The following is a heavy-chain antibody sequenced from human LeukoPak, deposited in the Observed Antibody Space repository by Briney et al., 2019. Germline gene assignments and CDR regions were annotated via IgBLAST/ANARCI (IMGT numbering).Heavy chain of an antibody. CDR3: ARERMSDWSSRNWFDP. V-gene: IGHV4-34*01. D-gene: IGHD3-9*01. J-gene: IGHJ5*02. CDR2: INHSGST. Sequence: SETLSRTCAVYGGSFSGYYWSWIRQPPGKGLEWIGEINHSGSTSYNPSLKSRVTISVDTSKNQFSLKLSSVTAADTAVYYCARERMSDWSSRNWFDPWGQGTLVTVSS. CDR1: GGSFSGYY.